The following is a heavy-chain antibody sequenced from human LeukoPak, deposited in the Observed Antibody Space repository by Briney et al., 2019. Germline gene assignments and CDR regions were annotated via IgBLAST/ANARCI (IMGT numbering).Heavy chain of an antibody. CDR2: IKSSGDRT. J-gene: IGHJ1*01. CDR3: ANVVIAAAGYEYFQY. V-gene: IGHV3-23*01. D-gene: IGHD2-2*03. CDR1: GFTFSSHA. Sequence: PGGSLRLSCAASGFTFSSHAMTWVRQAPGKGLEWVPAIKSSGDRTFYADSVKGRFTISRDNSKNTLYLQMNSPTVNDTAVYYCANVVIAAAGYEYFQYWGQGTLVTVSS.